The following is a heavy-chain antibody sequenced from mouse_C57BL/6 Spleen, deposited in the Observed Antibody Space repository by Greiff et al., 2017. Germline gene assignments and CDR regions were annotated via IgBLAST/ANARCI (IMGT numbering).Heavy chain of an antibody. CDR2: INPGSGGT. CDR1: GYAFTNYL. D-gene: IGHD2-10*02. J-gene: IGHJ2*01. CDR3: ARGGYGPYYFDY. V-gene: IGHV1-54*01. Sequence: VKLMESGAELVRPGTSVKVSCKASGYAFTNYLIEWVKQRPGQGLEWIGVINPGSGGTNYNEKFKGKATLTADKSSSTAYMQLSSLTSEDSAVYFCARGGYGPYYFDYWGQGTTLTVSS.